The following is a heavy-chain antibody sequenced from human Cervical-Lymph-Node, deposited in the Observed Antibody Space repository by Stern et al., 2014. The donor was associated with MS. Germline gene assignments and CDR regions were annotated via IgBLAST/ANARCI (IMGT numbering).Heavy chain of an antibody. J-gene: IGHJ6*02. CDR2: IIPVCGAP. Sequence: QVQLVQSGSEVRKPGSSVNVTCKASGGTFSSFAVNWVRQAPGQGLELVGGIIPVCGAPTYAQKVQGRITVISDESTNTVYLELSRLTSDDTATYFCASAHPATRRGYKGMNVWGQGTTIAVSS. D-gene: IGHD2-2*01. CDR3: ASAHPATRRGYKGMNV. CDR1: GGTFSSFA. V-gene: IGHV1-69*01.